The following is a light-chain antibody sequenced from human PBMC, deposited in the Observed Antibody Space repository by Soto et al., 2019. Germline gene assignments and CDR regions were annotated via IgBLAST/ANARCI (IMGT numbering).Light chain of an antibody. Sequence: SVLTQPASVSGSPGQSITISCTGSTSDVGGYNYVSWYQQHPGKAPKLIIYDVSNRPSGVSNRFSGSKSGNTASLTISGLQAEDEADYYCSSYTSSSTLDIFGTGTKLTVL. V-gene: IGLV2-14*01. J-gene: IGLJ1*01. CDR1: TSDVGGYNY. CDR3: SSYTSSSTLDI. CDR2: DVS.